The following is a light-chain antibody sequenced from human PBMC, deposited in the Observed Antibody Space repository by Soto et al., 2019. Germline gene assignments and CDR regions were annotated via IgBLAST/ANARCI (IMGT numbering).Light chain of an antibody. J-gene: IGLJ1*01. CDR1: SSDVGGYNY. Sequence: QSVLTQPASVSGSAGQSITISCTGTSSDVGGYNYVSWYQQHPGKAPKFMIYDVTNRPSGVSNRFSGSKSGNTASLTISGLHAEDEADYYCCSYTTSNTRNTVFVTGTQVTVL. CDR2: DVT. V-gene: IGLV2-14*01. CDR3: CSYTTSNTRNTV.